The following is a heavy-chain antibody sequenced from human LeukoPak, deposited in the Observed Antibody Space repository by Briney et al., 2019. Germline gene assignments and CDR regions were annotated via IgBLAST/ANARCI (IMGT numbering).Heavy chain of an antibody. J-gene: IGHJ4*02. CDR1: GFTFSSYS. Sequence: PGGSLRLSCAASGFTFSSYSMNWVCQAPGKGLEWVSSISSSSSYIYYADSVKGRFTISRDNAKSSLYLQMNSLRAEDTAVYYCARAIVGATAPGYWGQGTLVTVSS. CDR3: ARAIVGATAPGY. V-gene: IGHV3-21*01. D-gene: IGHD1-26*01. CDR2: ISSSSSYI.